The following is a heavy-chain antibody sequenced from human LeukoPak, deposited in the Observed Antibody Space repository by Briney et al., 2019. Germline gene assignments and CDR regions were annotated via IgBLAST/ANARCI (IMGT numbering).Heavy chain of an antibody. CDR2: MNPNSGNT. Sequence: ASVKVSCKASGYTFTSYDINWVRQATGQGLEWMGWMNPNSGNTGYAQKFQGRVTITRNTSISTAYMELSSLRSEDTAVYYCARVNYYDSSGYYYYFDHWGQGALVTVSP. CDR1: GYTFTSYD. D-gene: IGHD3-22*01. J-gene: IGHJ4*02. V-gene: IGHV1-8*03. CDR3: ARVNYYDSSGYYYYFDH.